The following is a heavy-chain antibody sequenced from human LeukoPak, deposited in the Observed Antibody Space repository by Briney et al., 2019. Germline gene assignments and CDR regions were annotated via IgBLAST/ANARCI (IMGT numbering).Heavy chain of an antibody. CDR2: IYYSGST. V-gene: IGHV4-39*01. CDR1: GGSISSSSYY. J-gene: IGHJ4*02. CDR3: ASPDCGGDCYSEGY. Sequence: PSETLSLTCTVSGGSISSSSYYWGWIRQPPGKGLEWIGSIYYSGSTYYNPSLKCRVTISVDTSKNQFSLKLSSVTAADTAVYYCASPDCGGDCYSEGYWGQGTLVTVSS. D-gene: IGHD2-21*02.